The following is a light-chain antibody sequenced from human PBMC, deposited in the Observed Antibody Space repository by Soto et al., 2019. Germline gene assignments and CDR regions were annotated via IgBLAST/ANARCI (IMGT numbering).Light chain of an antibody. Sequence: QSVLTQPASVSGSPGQSITISCTGTSSDVVGYNYVSWYQLHPGKAPKLIIYEVSNRPAGVSNRCSGSKSGNTASLTISRLQDEDDADYYYSSYTGSSAYVFGTGTKLTVL. CDR3: SSYTGSSAYV. CDR2: EVS. J-gene: IGLJ1*01. CDR1: SSDVVGYNY. V-gene: IGLV2-14*01.